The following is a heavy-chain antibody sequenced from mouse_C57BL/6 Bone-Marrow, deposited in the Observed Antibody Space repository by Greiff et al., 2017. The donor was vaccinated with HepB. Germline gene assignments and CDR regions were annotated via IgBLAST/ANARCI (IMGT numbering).Heavy chain of an antibody. Sequence: EVMLVESGGGLVQPKGSLKLSCAASGFTFNTYAMHWVRQAPGKGLEWVARIRSKSSNYATYYADSVKDRFTISRDDSQSMLYLQMNNLKTEDTAMYYCVRGGGTVVGYYAMDYWGQGTSVTVSS. CDR2: IRSKSSNYAT. CDR1: GFTFNTYA. V-gene: IGHV10-3*01. D-gene: IGHD1-1*01. CDR3: VRGGGTVVGYYAMDY. J-gene: IGHJ4*01.